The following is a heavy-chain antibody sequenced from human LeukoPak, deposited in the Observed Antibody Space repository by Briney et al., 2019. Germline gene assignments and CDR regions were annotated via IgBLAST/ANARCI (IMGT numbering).Heavy chain of an antibody. V-gene: IGHV1-2*06. D-gene: IGHD6-19*01. J-gene: IGHJ4*02. CDR3: ARDITGYSSGYHY. CDR2: INPNSGGT. Sequence: ASVKVSCKASGYTFTGYYMHWVRQAPGQGLEWMGRINPNSGGTNYAQKFQGRVTMTRDTSISTAYMERSRLRSDDTAVYYCARDITGYSSGYHYWGQGTLVTVSS. CDR1: GYTFTGYY.